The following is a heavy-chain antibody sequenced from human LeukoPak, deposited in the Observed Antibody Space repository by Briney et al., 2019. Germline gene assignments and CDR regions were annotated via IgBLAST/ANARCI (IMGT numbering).Heavy chain of an antibody. Sequence: TSETLSLTCTVSGGSISSSSYCWGWIRQPPGKGLEWIGSISYRGSTYYNPSLKSRVTISVDTSKNQFSLKLSSVTAADTAVYYCARDGDFWSGYYGPFDYWGQGTLVTVSS. D-gene: IGHD3-3*01. CDR1: GGSISSSSYC. V-gene: IGHV4-39*07. CDR2: ISYRGST. J-gene: IGHJ4*02. CDR3: ARDGDFWSGYYGPFDY.